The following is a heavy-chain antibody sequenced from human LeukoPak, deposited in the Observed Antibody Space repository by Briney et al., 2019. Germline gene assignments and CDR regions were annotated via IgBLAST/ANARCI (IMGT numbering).Heavy chain of an antibody. CDR2: IYSSGST. Sequence: SETLSLTCTVSGGSISGYYWSWIRQPPGKGLEWIGYIYSSGSTTYNPSLESRVTISVDTSKNQFSLKLSSVTAADTAVYYCARQDAKGVTPWVFDCWGQGTLVTVSS. V-gene: IGHV4-59*08. CDR3: ARQDAKGVTPWVFDC. J-gene: IGHJ4*02. CDR1: GGSISGYY. D-gene: IGHD2-21*02.